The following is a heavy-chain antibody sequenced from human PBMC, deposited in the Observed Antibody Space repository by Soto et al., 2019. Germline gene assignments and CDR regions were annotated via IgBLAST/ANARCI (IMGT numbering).Heavy chain of an antibody. CDR1: GFTFSSYA. J-gene: IGHJ6*03. Sequence: GGSLRLSCAASGFTFSSYAMSWVRQAPGKGLEWVSAISGSGGSTYYADSVKGRFTISRDNSKNTLYLQMNSLRAEDTAVYYCAKVGCSSTSCYDYYYYYMDVWGKGTTVTVSS. V-gene: IGHV3-23*01. CDR2: ISGSGGST. D-gene: IGHD2-2*01. CDR3: AKVGCSSTSCYDYYYYYMDV.